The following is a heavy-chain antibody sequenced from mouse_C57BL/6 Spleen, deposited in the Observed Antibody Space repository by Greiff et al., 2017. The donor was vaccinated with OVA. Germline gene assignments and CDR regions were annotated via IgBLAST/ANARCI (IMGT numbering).Heavy chain of an antibody. CDR1: GFTFSSYT. CDR2: ISGGGGNT. CDR3: ARTDGYYPFDY. D-gene: IGHD2-3*01. J-gene: IGHJ2*01. Sequence: EVQRVESGGGLVKPGGSLKLSCAASGFTFSSYTMSWVRQTPEKRLEWVATISGGGGNTYYPDSVKGRFTISRDNAKNTLYLQMSSLRSEDTALYYCARTDGYYPFDYWGQGTTLTVSS. V-gene: IGHV5-9*01.